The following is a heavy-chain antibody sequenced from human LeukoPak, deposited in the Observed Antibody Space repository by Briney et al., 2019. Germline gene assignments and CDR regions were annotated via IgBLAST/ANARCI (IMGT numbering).Heavy chain of an antibody. CDR3: ARGYSSSWYYFDY. J-gene: IGHJ4*02. CDR2: IHYSGST. D-gene: IGHD6-13*01. CDR1: GGSINNYY. Sequence: PSETLSLTCTVSGGSINNYYWSWIRQPPGKGLEWIGYIHYSGSTNYNPSLKSRATISVDTSKSQFSLKLSSVTAADTAIYYCARGYSSSWYYFDYWGQGTLVTVSS. V-gene: IGHV4-59*08.